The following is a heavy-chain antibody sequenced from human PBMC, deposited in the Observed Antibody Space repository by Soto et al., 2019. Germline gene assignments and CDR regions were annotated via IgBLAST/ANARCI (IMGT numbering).Heavy chain of an antibody. CDR3: AREEGYDFWSGSSHYGMDV. CDR2: IYYSGST. J-gene: IGHJ6*02. D-gene: IGHD3-3*01. Sequence: SETLSLTCTVSGGSISSSSYYWVWIRPPPGLGLEWIGSIYYSGSTYYNPSLKSRVTISVDTSKNQFSLKLSSVTAADTAVYYCAREEGYDFWSGSSHYGMDVWGQGTTVTVSS. CDR1: GGSISSSSYY. V-gene: IGHV4-39*02.